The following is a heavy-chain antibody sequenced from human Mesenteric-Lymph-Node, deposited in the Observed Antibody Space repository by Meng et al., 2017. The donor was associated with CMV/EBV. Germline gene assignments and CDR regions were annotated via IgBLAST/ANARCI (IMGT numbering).Heavy chain of an antibody. V-gene: IGHV4-34*01. J-gene: IGHJ4*02. CDR3: ARHQRWLKSEGGFNY. CDR2: ITHSGIN. D-gene: IGHD4-23*01. Sequence: QCVAELCKPSEAMSLTYAVYVGSFSGYCWSWIRQPPGKRLGWIGEITHSGINNYNPSIKSRVTISVDTSTDQFSLKLSSVTAADTAVYYCARHQRWLKSEGGFNYWGQGTLVTVSS. CDR1: VGSFSGYC.